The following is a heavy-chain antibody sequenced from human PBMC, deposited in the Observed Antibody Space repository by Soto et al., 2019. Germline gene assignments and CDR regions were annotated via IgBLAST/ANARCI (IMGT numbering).Heavy chain of an antibody. CDR1: VHNFTSYG. CDR3: ARDLGGFPDY. D-gene: IGHD5-12*01. J-gene: IGHJ4*02. V-gene: IGHV1-18*03. CDR2: ISVHNGNT. Sequence: QVQLVQSGAEVKKPGASVKVSCKASVHNFTSYGISWVRQDPGQGLEWTGWISVHNGNTKYEQKLQGRETMTTDTSTSTAYMELRSLRSDDMAVYYCARDLGGFPDYWGQGTLVTVSS.